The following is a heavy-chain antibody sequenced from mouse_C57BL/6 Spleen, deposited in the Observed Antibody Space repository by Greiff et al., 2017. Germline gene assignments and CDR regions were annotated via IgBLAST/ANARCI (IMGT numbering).Heavy chain of an antibody. J-gene: IGHJ2*01. CDR2: IDPSDSYT. CDR3: ARSYYGSSYYFDY. CDR1: GYTFTSYW. V-gene: IGHV1-69*01. Sequence: VQLQQPGAELVMPGASVKLSCKASGYTFTSYWMHWVKQRPGQGLEWIGEIDPSDSYTNYNQKFKGKSTLTVDESSSTAYMQLSSLTSEDSAVYYCARSYYGSSYYFDYWGQGTTLTVSS. D-gene: IGHD1-1*01.